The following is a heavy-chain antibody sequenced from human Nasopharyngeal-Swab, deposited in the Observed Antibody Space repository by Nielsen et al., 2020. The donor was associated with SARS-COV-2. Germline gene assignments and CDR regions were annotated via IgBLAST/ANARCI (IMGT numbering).Heavy chain of an antibody. CDR3: AKDSRRGVVVAAEFYFDS. D-gene: IGHD2-15*01. J-gene: IGHJ4*02. CDR1: GFNFEDYT. Sequence: GESLKISCAASGFNFEDYTMHWVRQPPGKGLEWVSLINWDGDITYYADSMEGRFTVSRDNNKNSLYLQLNDLQTGDTALYYCAKDSRRGVVVAAEFYFDSWGQGTLVTVSS. CDR2: INWDGDIT. V-gene: IGHV3-43*01.